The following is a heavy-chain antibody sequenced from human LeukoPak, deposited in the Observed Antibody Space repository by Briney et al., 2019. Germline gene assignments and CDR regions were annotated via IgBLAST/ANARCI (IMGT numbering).Heavy chain of an antibody. CDR2: INHSGST. CDR3: ATSAAKQWLVY. D-gene: IGHD6-19*01. CDR1: GDSITSGDYY. V-gene: IGHV4-30-4*08. Sequence: PSQTLSLTCTVSGDSITSGDYYWSWIRQPPGKGLEWIGEINHSGSTNYNPSLKSRVTISVDTSKNQFSLKLSSVTAADTAVYYCATSAAKQWLVYWGQGTLVTVSS. J-gene: IGHJ4*02.